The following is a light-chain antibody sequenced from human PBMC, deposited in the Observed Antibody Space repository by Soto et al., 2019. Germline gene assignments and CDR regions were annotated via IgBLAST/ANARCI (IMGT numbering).Light chain of an antibody. CDR2: SSN. J-gene: IGLJ3*02. V-gene: IGLV1-47*02. CDR1: SSNIGSNY. CDR3: AAWDDSLSGPV. Sequence: QSVLTQPPSASGTPGQRVTISCSGSSSNIGSNYVYWYQQLLGTAPKLLIYSSNQRPSGVPDRFSGSKSGTSASLAISGLRSEDEADYYCAAWDDSLSGPVFGGGTQLTVL.